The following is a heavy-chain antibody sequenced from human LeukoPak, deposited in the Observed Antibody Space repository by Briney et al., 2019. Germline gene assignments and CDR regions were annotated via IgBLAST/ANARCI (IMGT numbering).Heavy chain of an antibody. CDR1: GYTFTSFG. CDR3: ARDLGEDTTMIFFDY. Sequence: VASVKVSCKASGYTFTSFGISWVRQAPGQGPEWVGWISAYNGNTNYVQNLQGRVTMTTDTSTNTAYMELRSLRSDDTAVYYCARDLGEDTTMIFFDYWGQGTPVTVSS. V-gene: IGHV1-18*01. J-gene: IGHJ4*02. CDR2: ISAYNGNT. D-gene: IGHD5-18*01.